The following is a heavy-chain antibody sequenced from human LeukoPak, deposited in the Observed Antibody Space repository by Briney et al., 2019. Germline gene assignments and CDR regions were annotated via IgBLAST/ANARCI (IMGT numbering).Heavy chain of an antibody. Sequence: GGSLRLSCAASGFTFSSYSMNWVRQAPGKGLEWVSYISRSSSTIYYADSVKGRFTISRDNAKNSLYLQMNSLRAEDTAVYYCARDGPGGLGIFDYWGQGTLVTVSS. CDR1: GFTFSSYS. CDR3: ARDGPGGLGIFDY. V-gene: IGHV3-48*01. CDR2: ISRSSSTI. D-gene: IGHD2-8*02. J-gene: IGHJ4*02.